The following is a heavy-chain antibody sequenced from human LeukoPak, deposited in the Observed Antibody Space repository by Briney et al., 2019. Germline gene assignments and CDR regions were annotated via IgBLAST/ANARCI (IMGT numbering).Heavy chain of an antibody. Sequence: PSETLSLTCTVSGGSISNYYRSWIRQPPGKGLEWIGEINHSGSTNYNPSLKSRVTISVDTSKNQFSLKLSSVTAADTAVYYCARVSSTSAEYYFDYWGQGTLVTVSS. V-gene: IGHV4-34*01. CDR1: GGSISNYY. J-gene: IGHJ4*02. CDR2: INHSGST. D-gene: IGHD2-2*01. CDR3: ARVSSTSAEYYFDY.